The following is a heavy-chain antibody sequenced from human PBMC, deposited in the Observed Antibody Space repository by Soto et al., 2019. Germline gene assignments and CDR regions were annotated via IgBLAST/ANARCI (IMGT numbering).Heavy chain of an antibody. CDR1: GFTFNGYE. D-gene: IGHD3-16*01. CDR2: ISGTGITR. J-gene: IGHJ4*02. Sequence: GGSLRLSCAASGFTFNGYEMTWVRQAPGKGLEWVSYISGTGITRYYADSVKGRFTISRDNAKNSLYLQMNSLRAEDTAVYFCATYRWGSSIDYWGQGTLVTVSS. CDR3: ATYRWGSSIDY. V-gene: IGHV3-48*03.